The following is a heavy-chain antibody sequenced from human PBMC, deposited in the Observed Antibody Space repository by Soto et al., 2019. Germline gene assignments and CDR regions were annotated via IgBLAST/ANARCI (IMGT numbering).Heavy chain of an antibody. Sequence: SVKVSCKASGGTFSSYAISRVRQAPGQGLEWMGGIIPIFGTANYAQKFQGRVTITADKSTSTAYMELSSLRSEDTAVYYCARATEDYDILTGYYLYWGQGTLVTVYS. CDR2: IIPIFGTA. CDR3: ARATEDYDILTGYYLY. V-gene: IGHV1-69*06. J-gene: IGHJ4*02. D-gene: IGHD3-9*01. CDR1: GGTFSSYA.